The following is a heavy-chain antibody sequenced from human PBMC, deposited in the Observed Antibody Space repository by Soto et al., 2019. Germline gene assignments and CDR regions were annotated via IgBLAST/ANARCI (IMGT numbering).Heavy chain of an antibody. CDR3: ARDISNGGWFDP. J-gene: IGHJ5*02. CDR2: IYYSGST. V-gene: IGHV4-59*01. Sequence: SETLSLTCTVSGGSISSYYWSWIRQPPGKGLEWIGYIYYSGSTNYNPSLKSRVTISVDTSKNQFSLKLSSVTAADTAVYYCARDISNGGWFDPWGQGTLVTVSS. D-gene: IGHD2-8*01. CDR1: GGSISSYY.